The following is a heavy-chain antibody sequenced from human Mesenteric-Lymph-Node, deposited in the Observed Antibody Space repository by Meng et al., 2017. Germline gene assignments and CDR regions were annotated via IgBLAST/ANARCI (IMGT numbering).Heavy chain of an antibody. CDR2: IYNSGST. J-gene: IGHJ2*01. Sequence: QLQLQEAGPVLVKPSEPLFLTCTVSGGSISSSSYYWSWIRQPPGKGLEWSGHIYNSGSTYYNPSLKSRITISVDTSKNQFSLKLSSVTAADTAVYYCARGQKGYFDLWGRGTLVTVSS. V-gene: IGHV4-30-4*01. CDR1: GGSISSSSYY. CDR3: ARGQKGYFDL.